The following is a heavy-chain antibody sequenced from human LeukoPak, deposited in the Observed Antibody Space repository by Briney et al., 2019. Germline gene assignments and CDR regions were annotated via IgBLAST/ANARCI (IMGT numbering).Heavy chain of an antibody. V-gene: IGHV4-38-2*01. CDR3: ARGMLGELSLYREWFDP. CDR1: GYSISSGYY. J-gene: IGHJ5*02. D-gene: IGHD3-16*02. CDR2: IYHSGST. Sequence: SETLSLTCAVSGYSISSGYYWGWIRQPPGKGLEWIGSIYHSGSTYYNPPLKSRVTISVDTSKNQFSLKLSSVTAADTAVYYCARGMLGELSLYREWFDPWGQGTLVTVSS.